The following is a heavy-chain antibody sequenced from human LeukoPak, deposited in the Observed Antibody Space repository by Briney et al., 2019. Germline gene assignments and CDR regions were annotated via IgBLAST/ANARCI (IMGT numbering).Heavy chain of an antibody. CDR1: DYYINNGYY. Sequence: PSETLSLTCRVSDYYINNGYYWGWIRPPPGKGLEWIGSIYHSGNTYYNPSLKSRVTISVDTSKNQFSLKLSSVTAADTAVYYCARDPYSIRRAFDIWGQGTMVTVSS. D-gene: IGHD3-3*02. J-gene: IGHJ3*02. V-gene: IGHV4-38-2*02. CDR2: IYHSGNT. CDR3: ARDPYSIRRAFDI.